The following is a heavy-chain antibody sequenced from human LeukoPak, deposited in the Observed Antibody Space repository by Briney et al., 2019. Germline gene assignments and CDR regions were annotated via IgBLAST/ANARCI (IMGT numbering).Heavy chain of an antibody. CDR1: GSSISSGGYS. Sequence: TSETLSLTCAVSGSSISSGGYSWSWIRQPPGKGLEWIGYISYSGNTYYNPSLKSRVTISVDTSKNQFSLKLSSVTAADTAVYYCARVDHYDFWVFPWGQGTLVTVSS. D-gene: IGHD3-3*01. V-gene: IGHV4-30-4*07. J-gene: IGHJ5*02. CDR3: ARVDHYDFWVFP. CDR2: ISYSGNT.